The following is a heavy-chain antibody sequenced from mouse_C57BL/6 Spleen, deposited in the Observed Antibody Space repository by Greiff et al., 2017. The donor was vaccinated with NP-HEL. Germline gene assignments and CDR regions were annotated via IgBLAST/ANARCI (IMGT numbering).Heavy chain of an antibody. CDR3: ARGMTTVGYYFDY. CDR1: GYTFTDYY. Sequence: VQLQQSGPVLVKPGASVKMSCKASGYTFTDYYMNWVKQSHGKSLEWIGVINPYNGGTSYNQKFKGKATLTVDKSSSTAYMELNSLTSEDSAVYYCARGMTTVGYYFDYWGQGTTLTVSS. D-gene: IGHD1-1*01. CDR2: INPYNGGT. J-gene: IGHJ2*01. V-gene: IGHV1-19*01.